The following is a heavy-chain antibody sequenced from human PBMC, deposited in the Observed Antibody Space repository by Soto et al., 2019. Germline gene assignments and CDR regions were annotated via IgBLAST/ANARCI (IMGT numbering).Heavy chain of an antibody. CDR3: AHRPYGDYPIDY. CDR1: GGSISAYDW. Sequence: TLSLTWTVSGGSISAYDWSWIRQPPGKALEWLALIYWDDDKRYSPSLKSRLTITKDTSKNQVVLTMTNMDPVDTGTYYCAHRPYGDYPIDYWGQGTLVTVSS. V-gene: IGHV2-5*08. CDR2: IYWDDDK. J-gene: IGHJ4*02. D-gene: IGHD4-17*01.